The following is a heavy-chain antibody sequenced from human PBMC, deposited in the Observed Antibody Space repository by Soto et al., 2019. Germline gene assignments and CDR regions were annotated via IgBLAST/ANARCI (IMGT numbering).Heavy chain of an antibody. J-gene: IGHJ3*02. CDR1: GGSISTGGYY. V-gene: IGHV4-31*03. Sequence: QVQLQESGPGLVKSSQTLSLTCTVSGGSISTGGYYWSWIRQRPGRGLEWIGYIYHSGMTFSNPSLQSRLAISIDTSQNEFPLKLSSVTAADTAVYYCATVRWEPQEAFYIWCHGTMVSVSS. D-gene: IGHD1-26*01. CDR3: ATVRWEPQEAFYI. CDR2: IYHSGMT.